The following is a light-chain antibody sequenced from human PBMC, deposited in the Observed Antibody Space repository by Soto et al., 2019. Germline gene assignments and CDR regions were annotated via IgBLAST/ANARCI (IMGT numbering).Light chain of an antibody. CDR2: GAS. Sequence: EIVMTQSPATLSVSPGERATLSCRASQSVSSNLAWYQQKPGQAPRLLIYGASTRATGIPARFSGSGSGTEFTLTISSLQSEDFAVYYCQQYGDWPPWTFGQGTKVEI. CDR3: QQYGDWPPWT. CDR1: QSVSSN. V-gene: IGKV3-15*01. J-gene: IGKJ1*01.